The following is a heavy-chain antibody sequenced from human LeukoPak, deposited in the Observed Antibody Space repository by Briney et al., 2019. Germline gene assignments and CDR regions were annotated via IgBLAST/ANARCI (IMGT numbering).Heavy chain of an antibody. CDR1: GGSISSGSYY. CDR2: IYTSGST. V-gene: IGHV4-61*02. J-gene: IGHJ3*02. Sequence: PSETLSLTCTVSGGSISSGSYYWRWIRQPAGKGLEWIGRIYTSGSTNYNPSLKSRVTISVDTSKNQFSLKLSSVTAADTAVYYCARDRYLVAFDIWGQGTMVTVSS. CDR3: ARDRYLVAFDI. D-gene: IGHD1-14*01.